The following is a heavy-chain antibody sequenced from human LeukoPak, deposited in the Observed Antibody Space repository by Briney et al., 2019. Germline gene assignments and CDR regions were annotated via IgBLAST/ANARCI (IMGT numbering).Heavy chain of an antibody. CDR1: GFTFSSYA. D-gene: IGHD4-17*01. V-gene: IGHV3-30-3*01. CDR2: ISYDGSNK. J-gene: IGHJ4*02. CDR3: ARTATHDYGYKTQTFDY. Sequence: GGSLRLSCAASGFTFSSYAMHWVRQAPGKGLEWVAVISYDGSNKYYADSVKGRFTISRDNSKNTLYLQMNSLRAEDTAVYYCARTATHDYGYKTQTFDYWGQGTLVTVSS.